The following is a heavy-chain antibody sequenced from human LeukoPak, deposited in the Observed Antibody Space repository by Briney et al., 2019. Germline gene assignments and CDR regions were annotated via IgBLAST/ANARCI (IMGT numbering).Heavy chain of an antibody. CDR1: GYTFTSYY. CDR3: ARGSRRPRGYCSGGSCGRYYFDY. J-gene: IGHJ4*02. V-gene: IGHV1-46*01. CDR2: INPSGGST. Sequence: ASVKVSCKASGYTFTSYYMHWVRQAPGQGLEWMGIINPSGGSTSYAQKFQGRVTMTRDTSTSTVYMELSSLRSEDTAVYYCARGSRRPRGYCSGGSCGRYYFDYWGQGTLVTVSS. D-gene: IGHD2-15*01.